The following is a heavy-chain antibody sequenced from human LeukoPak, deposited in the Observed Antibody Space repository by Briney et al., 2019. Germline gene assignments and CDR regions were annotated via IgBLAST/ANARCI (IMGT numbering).Heavy chain of an antibody. J-gene: IGHJ4*02. V-gene: IGHV3-33*06. CDR1: GFSFSNYG. CDR2: IWDDGSYK. CDR3: AKPTSGSGSFLIDY. Sequence: GRSLRLSCAASGFSFSNYGMHWVRQAPGKGLEWVAVIWDDGSYKYYADSVKGRFTISRDNSKNTLYLQMNSLRAEDTAVYYCAKPTSGSGSFLIDYWGQGTLVTVSS. D-gene: IGHD1-26*01.